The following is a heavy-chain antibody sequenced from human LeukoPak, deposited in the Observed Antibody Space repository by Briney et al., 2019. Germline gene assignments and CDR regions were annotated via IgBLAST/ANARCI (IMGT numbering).Heavy chain of an antibody. CDR2: INPNRGGI. CDR3: ARYYTNWFDP. CDR1: GYTFTGYY. D-gene: IGHD1-26*01. J-gene: IGHJ5*02. V-gene: IGHV1-2*02. Sequence: GATIKVSCKASGYTFTGYYMHWVRQAPGQGLEWMGWINPNRGGINYAQKFQGRVTMTRDTAISTAYMELSRLRSDDTAVYYCARYYTNWFDPWGQGTLVRVST.